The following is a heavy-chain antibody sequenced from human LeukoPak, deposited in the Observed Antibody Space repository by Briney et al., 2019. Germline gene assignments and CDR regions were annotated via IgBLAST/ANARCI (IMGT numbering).Heavy chain of an antibody. CDR1: GGTFGSYA. J-gene: IGHJ4*02. V-gene: IGHV1-69*13. CDR3: ARGPITTRSHFDY. D-gene: IGHD3-22*01. CDR2: IIPIFATA. Sequence: ASVKVSCKASGGTFGSYAISWVRQAPGQGLEWMGGIIPIFATANYAQKFQGRVTITADESTSTAYMELSSLSSEDTAVYYCARGPITTRSHFDYWGQGTLVTVSS.